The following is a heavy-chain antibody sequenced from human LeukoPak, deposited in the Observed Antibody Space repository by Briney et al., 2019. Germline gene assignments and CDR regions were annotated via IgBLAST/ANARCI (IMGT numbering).Heavy chain of an antibody. V-gene: IGHV3-30*02. CDR2: IRLDGSNT. CDR3: SKDINSYCRGDCSDY. J-gene: IGHJ4*02. Sequence: GGSLRLSCAASGFTFSKHGMHWVRQAPGKGLEWVAFIRLDGSNTYYADPVKGRFTISRDNSKNTVDLQMNSLRTEDTAIYYCSKDINSYCRGDCSDYWGQGTLVIVSS. CDR1: GFTFSKHG. D-gene: IGHD2-15*01.